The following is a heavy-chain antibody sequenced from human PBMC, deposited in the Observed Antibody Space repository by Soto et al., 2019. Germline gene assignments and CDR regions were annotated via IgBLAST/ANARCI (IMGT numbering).Heavy chain of an antibody. CDR1: GGSISSYY. J-gene: IGHJ6*02. Sequence: QVQVQESGPGLVKPSETLSLTCTVSGGSISSYYVSWIRQSAGKGLEWIGRIDTSGTTNYNPSLKSRVTMSVDASKSQFSLNLSSVTAADTAVYYCARGPRGYVYYHGMDVWDQGTTVTVSS. CDR2: IDTSGTT. CDR3: ARGPRGYVYYHGMDV. D-gene: IGHD3-16*01. V-gene: IGHV4-4*07.